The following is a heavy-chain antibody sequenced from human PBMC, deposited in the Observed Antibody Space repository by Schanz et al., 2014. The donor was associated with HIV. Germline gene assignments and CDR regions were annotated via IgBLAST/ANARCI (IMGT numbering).Heavy chain of an antibody. J-gene: IGHJ3*02. CDR1: GGTFSSYA. V-gene: IGHV1-69*06. CDR2: IIPIFGTA. CDR3: AREKFSTLTGYPQNAFDI. D-gene: IGHD3-9*01. Sequence: QVQLVQSGTEVKKPGSSVKVSCKASGGTFSSYAISWVRQAPGQGLEWMGGIIPIFGTANSAPRFQGRVTITADKSTSTAYIELSSLRSEDTAVYYCAREKFSTLTGYPQNAFDIWGQGTMVTVSS.